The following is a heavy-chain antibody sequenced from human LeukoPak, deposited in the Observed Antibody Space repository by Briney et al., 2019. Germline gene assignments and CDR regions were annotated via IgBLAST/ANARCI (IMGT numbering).Heavy chain of an antibody. D-gene: IGHD1-26*01. CDR2: IYPGDSDT. J-gene: IGHJ4*02. CDR3: ASAVSGSHDY. CDR1: GYSFTSYW. V-gene: IGHV5-51*01. Sequence: GESLQISCQGSGYSFTSYWIGWVRPRPGKGLEWMGIIYPGDSDTRYSPSFQGQVTISADKSISTAYLQWSSLKASDTAMYYCASAVSGSHDYWGQGTLVTVSS.